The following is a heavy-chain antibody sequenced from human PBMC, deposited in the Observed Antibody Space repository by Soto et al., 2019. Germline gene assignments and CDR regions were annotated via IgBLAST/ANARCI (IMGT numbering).Heavy chain of an antibody. Sequence: SETLSLTCAVYGGSFSGYYWSWIRQPPGKGLEWIGEINHSGSTNYNPSLKSRVTISVDTSKNQFSLKLSSVTAADTAVYYCARHFGGYGDYVLHYFDYWGQGTLVTVSS. D-gene: IGHD4-17*01. V-gene: IGHV4-34*01. CDR3: ARHFGGYGDYVLHYFDY. J-gene: IGHJ4*02. CDR1: GGSFSGYY. CDR2: INHSGST.